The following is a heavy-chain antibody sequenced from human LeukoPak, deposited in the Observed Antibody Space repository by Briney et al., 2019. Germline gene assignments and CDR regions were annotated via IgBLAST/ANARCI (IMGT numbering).Heavy chain of an antibody. J-gene: IGHJ4*02. CDR2: ISYDGSNK. V-gene: IGHV3-30*04. Sequence: RSLRLSCAASGFTFSSYAMHWVRQAPGKGLEWVAVISYDGSNKYYADSVKGRFTISRDNAKNSLYLQMNSLRAEDTAIYYCARDYQYGYSTNWYHLAQIDYWGQGTLVTVSS. CDR1: GFTFSSYA. D-gene: IGHD2/OR15-2a*01. CDR3: ARDYQYGYSTNWYHLAQIDY.